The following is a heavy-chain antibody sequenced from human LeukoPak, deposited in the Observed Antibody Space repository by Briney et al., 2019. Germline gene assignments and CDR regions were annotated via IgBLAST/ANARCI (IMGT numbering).Heavy chain of an antibody. V-gene: IGHV5-51*01. D-gene: IGHD5-12*01. Sequence: GESLKISCKGSGYSFTSYWIGWVRQMPGKGLEWMGIIYPGDSDTRYSPSFQGQVTISADKSISTAYLQWSSLKASDTAVYYCARAVKGSGYDPYYYYMDVWGKGTTVTVSS. J-gene: IGHJ6*03. CDR2: IYPGDSDT. CDR1: GYSFTSYW. CDR3: ARAVKGSGYDPYYYYMDV.